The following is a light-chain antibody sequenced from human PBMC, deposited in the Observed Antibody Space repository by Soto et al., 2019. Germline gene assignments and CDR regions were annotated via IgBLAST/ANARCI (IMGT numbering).Light chain of an antibody. J-gene: IGKJ1*01. Sequence: EIVLTQSPGTLSLSPGDRATLSCWASQTINSGYLAWYPQKSGQSPRLLIYGASSRATGIPDRFSGSGSRTDFTLTISRREPEEFAVYFCQQYYSSPGTFCQGTKVEI. V-gene: IGKV3-20*01. CDR3: QQYYSSPGT. CDR2: GAS. CDR1: QTINSGY.